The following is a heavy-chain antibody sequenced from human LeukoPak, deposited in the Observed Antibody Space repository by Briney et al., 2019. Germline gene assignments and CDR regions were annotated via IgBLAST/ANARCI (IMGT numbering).Heavy chain of an antibody. V-gene: IGHV1-18*01. Sequence: GASVKVSCKASGYTFINYGLNWVRQAPGQGLERMGWISGYNGNTNYAQKVQGRVTMTTDTSTSTAYMELRSLRSDDTAVYYCARSGSGNLYYYMDVWGKGTTVTVSS. CDR1: GYTFINYG. D-gene: IGHD1-26*01. J-gene: IGHJ6*03. CDR2: ISGYNGNT. CDR3: ARSGSGNLYYYMDV.